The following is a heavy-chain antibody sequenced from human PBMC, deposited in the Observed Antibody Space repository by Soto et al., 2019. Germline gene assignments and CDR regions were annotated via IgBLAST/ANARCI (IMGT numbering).Heavy chain of an antibody. CDR2: IIPILGIA. CDR3: ARDDSGFSGSHYIDYFNY. V-gene: IGHV1-69*04. CDR1: GGTFSSYT. Sequence: GASVKVSCKASGGTFSSYTISWVRQARGQGLEWMGRIIPILGIANYAQKFQGRVTITADKSTSTAYMELSSLTSEDTAVYYCARDDSGFSGSHYIDYFNYWGQGALVTVSS. J-gene: IGHJ4*02. D-gene: IGHD1-26*01.